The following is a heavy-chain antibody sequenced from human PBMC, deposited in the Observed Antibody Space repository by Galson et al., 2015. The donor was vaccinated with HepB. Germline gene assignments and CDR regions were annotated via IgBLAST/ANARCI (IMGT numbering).Heavy chain of an antibody. CDR3: ARDPELAGLFYYGMDV. D-gene: IGHD6-19*01. V-gene: IGHV6-1*01. Sequence: CAISGDSVSSNSAAWNWIRQSPSRGLEWLGRTYYRSKWYNDYAVSVKSRITINPDTSKNQFSLQLNSVTPEDTAVYYCARDPELAGLFYYGMDVWGQGTTVTVSS. CDR1: GDSVSSNSAA. J-gene: IGHJ6*02. CDR2: TYYRSKWYN.